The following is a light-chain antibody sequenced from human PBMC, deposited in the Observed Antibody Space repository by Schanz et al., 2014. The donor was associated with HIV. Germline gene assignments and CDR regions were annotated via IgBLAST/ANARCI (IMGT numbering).Light chain of an antibody. Sequence: QSALTQPPSASGSPGQSVTISCTGTSSDVGGYKYVSWYQQHPGKTPKLMIYEVIKRPSGVPDRFSGSKSGSTASLTVSGLQPEDEADYYCSSFAGSNIPWVFGGGTKLTVL. CDR2: EVI. CDR3: SSFAGSNIPWV. J-gene: IGLJ3*02. CDR1: SSDVGGYKY. V-gene: IGLV2-8*01.